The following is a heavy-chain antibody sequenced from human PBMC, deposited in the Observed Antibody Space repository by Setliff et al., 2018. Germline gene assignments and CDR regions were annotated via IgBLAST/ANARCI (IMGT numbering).Heavy chain of an antibody. D-gene: IGHD2-8*01. CDR3: SRLVRYCTTTTCQSVPGAEV. V-gene: IGHV1-18*01. CDR1: GYTLINYG. CDR2: IGAYTGNT. Sequence: GASVKVSCKDSGYTLINYGISWVRQAPGQGLEWMGWIGAYTGNTNYAQKFQGRVTMTTETSTSTAYMELRSLRSDGTAVYYCSRLVRYCTTTTCQSVPGAEVWGQGTRCTV. J-gene: IGHJ4*02.